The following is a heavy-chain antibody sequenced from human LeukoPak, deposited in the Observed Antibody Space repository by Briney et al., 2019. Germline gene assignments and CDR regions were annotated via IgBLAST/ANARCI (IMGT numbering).Heavy chain of an antibody. V-gene: IGHV4-39*01. D-gene: IGHD3-22*01. CDR3: ARHYPNYYDSSGPWVFDY. Sequence: SETLSLTCTVSGGSISSSGYYWGWIRQPPGKGLEWIGSIYYSGSTNYNPSLKSRVTISVDTSKNQFSLKLSSVTAADTAVYYCARHYPNYYDSSGPWVFDYWGQGTLVTVSS. CDR2: IYYSGST. CDR1: GGSISSSGYY. J-gene: IGHJ4*02.